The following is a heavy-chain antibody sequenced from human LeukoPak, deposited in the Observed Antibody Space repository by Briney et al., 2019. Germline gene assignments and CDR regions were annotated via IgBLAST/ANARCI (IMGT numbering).Heavy chain of an antibody. V-gene: IGHV1-24*01. Sequence: ASVKVSCKVSGYTLTELSMRWVRQAPGKGLEWMGGFDPEDGETIYAQKFQGRVTMTEDTSTDTAYMELSSLRSEDTAVYYCATGLGSYEAPAGVDAFDIWGQGTMVTVSS. CDR3: ATGLGSYEAPAGVDAFDI. D-gene: IGHD3-16*01. CDR2: FDPEDGET. CDR1: GYTLTELS. J-gene: IGHJ3*02.